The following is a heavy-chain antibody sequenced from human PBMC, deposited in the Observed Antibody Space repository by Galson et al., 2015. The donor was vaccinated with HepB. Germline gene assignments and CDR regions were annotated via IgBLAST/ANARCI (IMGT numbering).Heavy chain of an antibody. Sequence: SLRLSCAASGFTFSSYAMSWVRQAPGKGLEWVSAISGSGGSTYYADSVKGRFTISRDNSKNTLYLQMNSLRAEDTAVYYCAKDRYYYDSSGPTYYFDYWGQGTLVTVSS. J-gene: IGHJ4*02. CDR2: ISGSGGST. V-gene: IGHV3-23*01. CDR1: GFTFSSYA. D-gene: IGHD3-22*01. CDR3: AKDRYYYDSSGPTYYFDY.